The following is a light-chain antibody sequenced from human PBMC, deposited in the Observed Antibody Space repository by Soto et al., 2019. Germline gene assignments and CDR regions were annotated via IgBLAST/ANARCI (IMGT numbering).Light chain of an antibody. V-gene: IGKV1-39*01. CDR2: GAS. CDR1: QSISNY. J-gene: IGKJ4*01. Sequence: DIQMTQSPSSLPASVGDRVNITCRASQSISNYLNWYQQKLGRAPSLLIHGASSLQGGVPSRFSGRGSGTDFTLTISSLQPEDFTTYYCQQTYSAPLTFGGGTKVEI. CDR3: QQTYSAPLT.